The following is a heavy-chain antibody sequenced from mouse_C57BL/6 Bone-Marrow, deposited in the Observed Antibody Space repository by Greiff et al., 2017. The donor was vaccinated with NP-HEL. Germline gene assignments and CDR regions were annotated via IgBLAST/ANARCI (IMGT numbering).Heavy chain of an antibody. CDR2: ISYSGST. V-gene: IGHV3-8*01. J-gene: IGHJ4*01. D-gene: IGHD2-2*01. CDR3: ARSPLWLRRNYYAMDY. CDR1: GYSITSDY. Sequence: EVMLVESGPGLAKPSQTLSLTCSVTGYSITSDYWNWIRKFPGNKLEYMGYISYSGSTYYNPSLKSRISIIRDTSTNQYYLQLNSVTTEDTATYYCARSPLWLRRNYYAMDYWGQGTSVTVSS.